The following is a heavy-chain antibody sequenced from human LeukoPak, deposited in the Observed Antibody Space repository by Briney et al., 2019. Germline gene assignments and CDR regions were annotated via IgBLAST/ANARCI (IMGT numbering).Heavy chain of an antibody. CDR1: GGSFSGYY. CDR3: ARGPGGGAYYYYYYGMDV. CDR2: INHSGST. V-gene: IGHV4-34*01. Sequence: SETLSLTCAVYGGSFSGYYWSWIRQPPGKGLEWIGEINHSGSTNYNPSLESRVTISVDTSKNQFSLKLSSVTAAGTAVYYCARGPGGGAYYYYYYGMDVWGQGTTVTVSS. D-gene: IGHD3-16*01. J-gene: IGHJ6*02.